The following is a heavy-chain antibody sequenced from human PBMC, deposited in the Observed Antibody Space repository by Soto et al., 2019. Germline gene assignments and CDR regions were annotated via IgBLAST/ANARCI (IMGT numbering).Heavy chain of an antibody. CDR2: INHSGST. J-gene: IGHJ4*02. CDR1: GGSFSGYY. V-gene: IGHV4-34*01. Sequence: SETLSLTCAVYGGSFSGYYLSWIRQPPGKGLEWIGEINHSGSTNYNPSLKSRVTISVDTSKNQFSLKLSSVTAADTAVYYCARGYSSSWYFWYWGQGSQVT. D-gene: IGHD6-13*01. CDR3: ARGYSSSWYFWY.